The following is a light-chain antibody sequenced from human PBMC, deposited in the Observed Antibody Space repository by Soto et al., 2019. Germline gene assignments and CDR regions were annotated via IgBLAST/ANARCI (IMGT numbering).Light chain of an antibody. CDR1: QSIGKH. J-gene: IGKJ5*01. Sequence: DIQMTQSPSVLSASVGDGVTITCRASQSIGKHLNWYQQKPGKAPKFLIYGASTLQSGVLSRFTGSGSGTDFTLTVNSLQAEDFATYYCQQGYSSPATFGQGTRLEIK. CDR3: QQGYSSPAT. V-gene: IGKV1-39*01. CDR2: GAS.